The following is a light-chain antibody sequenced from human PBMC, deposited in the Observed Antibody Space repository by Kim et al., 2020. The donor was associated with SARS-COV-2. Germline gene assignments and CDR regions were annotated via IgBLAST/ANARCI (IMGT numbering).Light chain of an antibody. J-gene: IGKJ1*01. CDR3: MQATHWPPCT. V-gene: IGKV2-30*02. CDR2: NIS. Sequence: ASISCRTSQSRVHSNVNTYLNWFQQRPGQSPRRLIYNISYRDAWVADRISSGGSDADYTLKISTVEAEDVVVYYCMQATHWPPCTFGQGTKVDIK. CDR1: QSRVHSNVNTY.